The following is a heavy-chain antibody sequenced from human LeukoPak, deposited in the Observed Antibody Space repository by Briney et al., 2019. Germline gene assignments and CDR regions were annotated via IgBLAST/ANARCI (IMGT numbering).Heavy chain of an antibody. CDR1: GFTFTDYW. V-gene: IGHV3-7*01. CDR3: ARDGTAAGLYFDL. Sequence: GGSLRLSCAVSGFTFTDYWMNWVPQAPGKGLEWVASIRQDGSEKTYVDSVKGRFTISRDNTKNSLSLQVNSLRVEDTAVYYCARDGTAAGLYFDLWGQGTLVTVSS. CDR2: IRQDGSEK. J-gene: IGHJ4*01. D-gene: IGHD6-13*01.